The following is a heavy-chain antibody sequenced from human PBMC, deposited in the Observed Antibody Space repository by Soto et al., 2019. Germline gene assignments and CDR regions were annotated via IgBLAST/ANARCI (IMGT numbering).Heavy chain of an antibody. CDR3: ARAFNVDGRDYQCCFDY. J-gene: IGHJ4*03. Sequence: QITLKESGPTLVKPTQTPTLTCTFTGFSLSTDGMGVSWIRQPPGKALAWLALVYWDDDKRYSPSLHSRLTITKDTSQNQVGLTMTNMVPVDTGTYFCARAFNVDGRDYQCCFDYWGQGTLVTVTS. CDR1: GFSLSTDGMG. D-gene: IGHD2-21*01. V-gene: IGHV2-5*02. CDR2: VYWDDDK.